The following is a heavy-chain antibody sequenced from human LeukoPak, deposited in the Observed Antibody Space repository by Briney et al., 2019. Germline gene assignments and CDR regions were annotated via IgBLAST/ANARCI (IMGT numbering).Heavy chain of an antibody. CDR2: IYYSGST. J-gene: IGHJ4*02. CDR3: ARQRNYYGSGTLDY. D-gene: IGHD3-10*01. CDR1: GGSISGYY. Sequence: PSETLSLTCTVSGGSISGYYWSWIRQPPGKGLEWIGYIYYSGSTNYNPSLKSRVTISVDTAKNQFSLKLSSVTAADTAVYYCARQRNYYGSGTLDYWGQGTLVTVSS. V-gene: IGHV4-59*08.